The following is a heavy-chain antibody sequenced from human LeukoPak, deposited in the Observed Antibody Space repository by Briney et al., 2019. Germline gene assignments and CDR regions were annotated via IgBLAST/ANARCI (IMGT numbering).Heavy chain of an antibody. D-gene: IGHD3-22*01. J-gene: IGHJ4*02. V-gene: IGHV3-53*01. CDR3: AKYPVSSGYYYDY. CDR1: GFTVSSNY. CDR2: IYSGGST. Sequence: PGGSLRLSCAASGFTVSSNYMSWVRQAPGKGLEWVSVIYSGGSTYYADSVKGRFTISRDNSKNTLYLQMNSLRAEDTAVYYCAKYPVSSGYYYDYWGQETLVTVSS.